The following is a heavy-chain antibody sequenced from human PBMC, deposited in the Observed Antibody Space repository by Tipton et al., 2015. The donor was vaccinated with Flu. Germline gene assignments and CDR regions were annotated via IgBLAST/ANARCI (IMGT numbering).Heavy chain of an antibody. CDR2: FYDSGST. Sequence: LRLSCTVSGGSITSYYWSWIRQPPGKGLEWIGYFYDSGSTNYNPSLKSRVTISVDTSKNQFFLRLTSVTAADTAVYYCARHRVSLAVAGVDFWGQGTPVTVSS. D-gene: IGHD6-19*01. CDR1: GGSITSYY. V-gene: IGHV4-59*08. CDR3: ARHRVSLAVAGVDF. J-gene: IGHJ4*02.